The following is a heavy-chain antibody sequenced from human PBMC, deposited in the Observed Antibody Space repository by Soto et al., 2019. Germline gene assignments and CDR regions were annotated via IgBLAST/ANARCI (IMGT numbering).Heavy chain of an antibody. CDR2: IIPIFGTA. Sequence: QVQLVQSGAEVKKPGSSVKVSCKASGGTFSSYAISWVRQAPGQGLEWMGGIIPIFGTANYAQKFQGRVTITADKSTSTAYMELGSLSSEDTAVYYCARSHYDSSGYYYVVPFDYWGQGTLVTVSS. V-gene: IGHV1-69*06. CDR3: ARSHYDSSGYYYVVPFDY. J-gene: IGHJ4*02. D-gene: IGHD3-22*01. CDR1: GGTFSSYA.